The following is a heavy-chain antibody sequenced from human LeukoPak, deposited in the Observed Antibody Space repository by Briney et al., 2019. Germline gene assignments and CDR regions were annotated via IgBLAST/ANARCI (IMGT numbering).Heavy chain of an antibody. CDR3: ARRAAIEESTAPGWFDP. Sequence: PSETLSLTCTVSGGSISSSSYYWGWIRQPPGKGLEWIGSIYYSGSTYYNPSLKSRVTISVDTSKNQFSLKLSSVTAADTAVYYCARRAAIEESTAPGWFDPWGQGTLVTVSS. CDR1: GGSISSSSYY. J-gene: IGHJ5*02. V-gene: IGHV4-39*07. CDR2: IYYSGST. D-gene: IGHD5-12*01.